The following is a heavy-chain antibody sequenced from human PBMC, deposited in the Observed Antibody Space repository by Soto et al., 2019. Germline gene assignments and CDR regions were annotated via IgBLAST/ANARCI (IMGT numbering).Heavy chain of an antibody. CDR3: AKSPHDILIGSAFDY. J-gene: IGHJ4*02. D-gene: IGHD3-9*01. Sequence: EVQLVESGGGLVQPDRSLRLSCAASGFTFVDYAMHWVRQGPGKGLEWVSGISWNSGGIGYADSVKGRFTISRDNAKNSLYLQMDRLRPEDTAFYYCAKSPHDILIGSAFDYWGQGTLVTVSS. CDR2: ISWNSGGI. CDR1: GFTFVDYA. V-gene: IGHV3-9*01.